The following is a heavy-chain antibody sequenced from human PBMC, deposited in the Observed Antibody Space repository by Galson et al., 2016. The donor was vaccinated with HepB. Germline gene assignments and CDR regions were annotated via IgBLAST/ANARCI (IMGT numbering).Heavy chain of an antibody. Sequence: LRLSCAASGFTFRTYWMSWVRXAPGKGLEXXXNINEDGSEKIYVDSVKGRFTISRDNTKNSLYLQMNSLRVEDTAVYYCARDPGEGDGGNWGAFDLWGQGTVVTVSS. CDR1: GFTFRTYW. V-gene: IGHV3-7*03. CDR2: INEDGSEK. D-gene: IGHD4-23*01. J-gene: IGHJ3*01. CDR3: ARDPGEGDGGNWGAFDL.